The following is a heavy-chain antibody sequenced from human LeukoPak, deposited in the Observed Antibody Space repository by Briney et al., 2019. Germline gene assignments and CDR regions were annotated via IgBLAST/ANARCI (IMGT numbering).Heavy chain of an antibody. J-gene: IGHJ4*02. CDR3: ARGGRTWFDY. CDR1: GFTSSSYW. D-gene: IGHD2-2*01. CDR2: IKQDGSEK. Sequence: GGSLRLSCAASGFTSSSYWMSWVRHAPGAGLEWVANIKQDGSEKYSVDSVKGRFTISRDNAKNSLYLQMNSLRAEDTAVYYCARGGRTWFDYWGQGTLVTVSS. V-gene: IGHV3-7*03.